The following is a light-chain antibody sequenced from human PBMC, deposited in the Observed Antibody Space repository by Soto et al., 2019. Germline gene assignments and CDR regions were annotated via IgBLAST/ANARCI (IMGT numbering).Light chain of an antibody. CDR2: WAS. CDR1: QSVLYSSNNKNY. CDR3: QQYYSTPQT. Sequence: DIVMTQSPDSLAVSLGERATINCKSSQSVLYSSNNKNYLAWYQQKPGQPPKLLIYWASTRESGVPDRFRGSGSGTDFTLTISSLQDEDVAVYYCQQYYSTPQTFGQGTKLEIK. J-gene: IGKJ2*01. V-gene: IGKV4-1*01.